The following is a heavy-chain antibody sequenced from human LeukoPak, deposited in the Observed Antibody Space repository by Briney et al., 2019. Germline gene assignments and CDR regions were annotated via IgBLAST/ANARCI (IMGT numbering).Heavy chain of an antibody. CDR3: ARDPGVAAAGTSFDI. D-gene: IGHD6-13*01. Sequence: ASVKVSCKASGYTFTGYYMHWVRQAPGQGPEWMGWINPNSGGTNYAQKFQGRVTMTRDTSISTAYMELSRLRSDDTAVYYCARDPGVAAAGTSFDIWGQGTMVTVSS. V-gene: IGHV1-2*02. J-gene: IGHJ3*02. CDR2: INPNSGGT. CDR1: GYTFTGYY.